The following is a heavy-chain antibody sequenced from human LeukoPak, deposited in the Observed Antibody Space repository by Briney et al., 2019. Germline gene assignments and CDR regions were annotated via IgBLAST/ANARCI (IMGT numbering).Heavy chain of an antibody. J-gene: IGHJ4*02. CDR2: LSYTGNT. D-gene: IGHD2/OR15-2a*01. Sequence: SETLSLTCVVSGASVSSSHWNWIRQFPGKGLEWIGCLSYTGNTDYNPSLTSRVTISVDTSKNQVSLKLRSVTAADTAVYYCSEGYFEPFDHWGQGTLVTVSS. V-gene: IGHV4-59*02. CDR3: SEGYFEPFDH. CDR1: GASVSSSH.